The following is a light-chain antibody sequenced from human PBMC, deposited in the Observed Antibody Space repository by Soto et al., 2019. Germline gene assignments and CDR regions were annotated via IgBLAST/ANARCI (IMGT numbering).Light chain of an antibody. CDR1: QSVSRD. J-gene: IGKJ1*01. V-gene: IGKV3-15*01. CDR3: QQYDKWPTWT. Sequence: MTQSPSTLSASVGDRVAITCRASQSVSRDLAGYQQKPGQAPRLLIYGASTRAPSIPARFSGSGSGTDFTLTISSLQSEDFAVYYCQQYDKWPTWTFGQGTKVDIK. CDR2: GAS.